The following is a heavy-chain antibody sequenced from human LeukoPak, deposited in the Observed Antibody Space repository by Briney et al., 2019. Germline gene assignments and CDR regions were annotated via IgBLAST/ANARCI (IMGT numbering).Heavy chain of an antibody. CDR3: ARIGGGGYIWHDY. Sequence: SETLSLTCTVSGGSISSGGYYWSWIRQHPGKGLEWIGYIYYSGSTYYNPSLKSRVTISVDTSKNQFSLKLSSVTAADTAVYYCARIGGGGYIWHDYWGQGTLVTVSS. CDR1: GGSISSGGYY. V-gene: IGHV4-31*03. J-gene: IGHJ4*02. D-gene: IGHD5-12*01. CDR2: IYYSGST.